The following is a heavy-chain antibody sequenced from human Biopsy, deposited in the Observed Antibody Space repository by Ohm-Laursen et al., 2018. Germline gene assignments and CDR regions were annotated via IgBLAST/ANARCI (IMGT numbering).Heavy chain of an antibody. CDR3: ARDRDRRGRFDP. Sequence: SDTLSLTCTVSGGSLSSYSWSWIRQPAGKGLEWIGQIYTSGITNYNPSLKSRVTMSVDTSKTKFSLRVSSVTAADTAVYYCARDRDRRGRFDPWGQGTLVTVSS. V-gene: IGHV4-4*07. D-gene: IGHD1-14*01. J-gene: IGHJ5*02. CDR1: GGSLSSYS. CDR2: IYTSGIT.